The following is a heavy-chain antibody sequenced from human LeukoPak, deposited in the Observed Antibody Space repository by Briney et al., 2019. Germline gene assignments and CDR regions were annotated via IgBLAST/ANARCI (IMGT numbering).Heavy chain of an antibody. CDR3: ASVPDFGDSRYYFEY. Sequence: PGGSLRLSCAASEFTFSDYYMSWIRQAPGKGLEWVSYISSSGSTIYYADSVKGRFTISRDNAKNSLYLQMNSLRAEDTAVYYCASVPDFGDSRYYFEYWGQGTLVTVSS. V-gene: IGHV3-11*01. J-gene: IGHJ4*02. CDR2: ISSSGSTI. D-gene: IGHD4-17*01. CDR1: EFTFSDYY.